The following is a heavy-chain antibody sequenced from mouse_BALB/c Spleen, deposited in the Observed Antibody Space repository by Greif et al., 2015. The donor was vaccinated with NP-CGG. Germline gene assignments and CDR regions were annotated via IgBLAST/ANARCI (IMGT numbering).Heavy chain of an antibody. D-gene: IGHD3-1*01. Sequence: EVMLVESGGGLVKPGGSLKLSCAASGFTFSSYAMSWVRQTPEKRLEWFATISSGGSYTYYPDSVKGRFTISRDNAKNTLYLQMSSLRSEDTAMYYCARLPRGAYWGQGTLVTVSA. CDR1: GFTFSSYA. CDR2: ISSGGSYT. J-gene: IGHJ3*01. V-gene: IGHV5-9-1*01. CDR3: ARLPRGAY.